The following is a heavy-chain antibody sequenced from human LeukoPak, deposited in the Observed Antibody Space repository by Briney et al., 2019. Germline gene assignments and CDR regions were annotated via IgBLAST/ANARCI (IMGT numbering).Heavy chain of an antibody. CDR3: ARLSGIAAAVGY. V-gene: IGHV1-2*02. Sequence: ASVTVSCTSSGYTFTFYYMHWVRQAPGRGLEWMGWINPNSGGTNYAQKFQGRVTMTRDTSISTAYMELSRLRSDDTAVYYCARLSGIAAAVGYWGQGTLVTVSS. CDR2: INPNSGGT. CDR1: GYTFTFYY. J-gene: IGHJ4*02. D-gene: IGHD6-13*01.